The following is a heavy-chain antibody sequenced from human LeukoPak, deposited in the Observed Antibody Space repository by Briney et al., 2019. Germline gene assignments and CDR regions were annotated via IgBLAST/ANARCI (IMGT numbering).Heavy chain of an antibody. Sequence: ASVKVSCKASGYTFTSYGISWVRQAPGQGLEWMGILNPSGGSSSYAQKFQGRATLTRATSTSTVYMELSSLRSEDTAVYYCASVYKNGMDVWGQGTTVIVSS. CDR2: LNPSGGSS. V-gene: IGHV1-46*01. D-gene: IGHD5-24*01. CDR3: ASVYKNGMDV. CDR1: GYTFTSYG. J-gene: IGHJ6*02.